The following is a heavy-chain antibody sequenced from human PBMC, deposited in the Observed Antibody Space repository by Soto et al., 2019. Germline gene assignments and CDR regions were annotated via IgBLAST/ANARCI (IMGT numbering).Heavy chain of an antibody. CDR2: ISGSGGST. CDR1: GFTFSSYA. D-gene: IGHD3-3*01. J-gene: IGHJ6*02. CDR3: AKVMYYDFWSGSSVSGYYYGMDV. Sequence: GGSLRLSCAASGFTFSSYAMSWVRQAPGKGLEWVSAISGSGGSTYYADSVKGRFTISRDNSKNTLYLQMNSLRAEDTAVYYCAKVMYYDFWSGSSVSGYYYGMDVWGQGTTVTVSS. V-gene: IGHV3-23*01.